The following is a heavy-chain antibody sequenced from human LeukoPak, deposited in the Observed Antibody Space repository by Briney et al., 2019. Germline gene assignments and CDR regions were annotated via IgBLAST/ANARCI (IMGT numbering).Heavy chain of an antibody. J-gene: IGHJ4*02. CDR2: INPSGGST. Sequence: ASVKVSCKPSGYTFTSYYMHWVRQAPGQGLEWMGIINPSGGSTSYAQKFQGRVTMTRDTSTSTVYMELSSLRSEDTTVYYCARSGCGNGLNYWGQGTLVTVSS. D-gene: IGHD1-1*01. CDR1: GYTFTSYY. CDR3: ARSGCGNGLNY. V-gene: IGHV1-46*01.